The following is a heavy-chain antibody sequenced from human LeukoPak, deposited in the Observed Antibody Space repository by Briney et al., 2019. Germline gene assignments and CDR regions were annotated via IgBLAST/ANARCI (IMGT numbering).Heavy chain of an antibody. CDR1: GGSISSGSYY. D-gene: IGHD2-2*02. CDR2: IYTSGST. J-gene: IGHJ4*02. V-gene: IGHV4-61*02. CDR3: ARGDHCSSTSCYTGLAFDY. Sequence: SETLSLTCTVSGGSISSGSYYWRWLRQPAGRGLEWIGRIYTSGSTNYNPSLKSRVTISVDTSKNQFSLKLSSVTAADTAVYYCARGDHCSSTSCYTGLAFDYWGQGTLVTVSS.